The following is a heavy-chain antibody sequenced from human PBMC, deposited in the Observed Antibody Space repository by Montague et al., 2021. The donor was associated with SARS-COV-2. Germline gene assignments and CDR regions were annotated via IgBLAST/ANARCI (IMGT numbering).Heavy chain of an antibody. J-gene: IGHJ2*01. CDR1: GGSFSGYY. Sequence: SETLSLTCAVYGGSFSGYYWSWIRQPPGKGLEWIGEINHSGSTNYNPSLKSRVTISVDTSKNQFSLKLSSVTAADTAVYYCARTTGLRGYFDLWGRGTLVTVSS. V-gene: IGHV4-34*01. CDR2: INHSGST. D-gene: IGHD5-12*01. CDR3: ARTTGLRGYFDL.